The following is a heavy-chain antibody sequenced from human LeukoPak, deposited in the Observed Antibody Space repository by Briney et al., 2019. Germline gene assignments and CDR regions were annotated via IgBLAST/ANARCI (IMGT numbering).Heavy chain of an antibody. CDR1: GFTVSSNY. CDR2: IYSGGST. V-gene: IGHV3-53*01. D-gene: IGHD3-10*01. CDR3: AKGLYHYFGSGSYILEY. Sequence: GGSLRLSCAASGFTVSSNYMSWVRQAPGKGLEWVSVIYSGGSTYYADSVKGRFTISRDNSKNTLHLQVNSLRVEDTAVYYCAKGLYHYFGSGSYILEYWGQGTQVTVSS. J-gene: IGHJ4*02.